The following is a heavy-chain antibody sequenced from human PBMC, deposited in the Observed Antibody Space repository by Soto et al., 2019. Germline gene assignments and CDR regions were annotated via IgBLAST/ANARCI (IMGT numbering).Heavy chain of an antibody. D-gene: IGHD2-21*01. Sequence: QVQLVQSEAEVKKPGYSVKVSCKSSGLTFRSDSISWVRQAPGQGLEWMGGIIPISRTPTYAQKFQGRVTISADESTRTAYMEVTSLXXXXXXXYYCARGVASSDWGQGTLVTVSS. V-gene: IGHV1-69*01. J-gene: IGHJ4*02. CDR3: ARGVASSD. CDR1: GLTFRSDS. CDR2: IIPISRTP.